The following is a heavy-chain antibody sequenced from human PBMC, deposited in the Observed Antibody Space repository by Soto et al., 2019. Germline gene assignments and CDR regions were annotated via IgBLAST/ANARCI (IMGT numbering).Heavy chain of an antibody. CDR1: GFTFSSYG. J-gene: IGHJ4*02. Sequence: VQLVESGGGVVQPGRSLRLSCAASGFTFSSYGMHWVRQAPGKGLEWVAVISYDGSNKYYADSVKGRFTISRDNSKNTLYLQMNSLRAEDTAVYYCAKHLSLWGQGTLVTVSS. CDR2: ISYDGSNK. V-gene: IGHV3-30*18. CDR3: AKHLSL.